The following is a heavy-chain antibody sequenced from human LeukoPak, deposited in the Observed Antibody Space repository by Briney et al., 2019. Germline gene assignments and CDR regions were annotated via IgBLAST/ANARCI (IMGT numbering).Heavy chain of an antibody. CDR1: GFTFSTYV. J-gene: IGHJ4*02. D-gene: IGHD3-10*01. Sequence: PGGSLRLSCAASGFTFSTYVMSWVRQAPGKGLEWGSTISASGIGTYYADSVKGRFTVSRDNSKNTLYLQMNSLRAEDTAVYFCANLRGSGSSYFDSWGQGTLVTVSS. CDR2: ISASGIGT. V-gene: IGHV3-23*01. CDR3: ANLRGSGSSYFDS.